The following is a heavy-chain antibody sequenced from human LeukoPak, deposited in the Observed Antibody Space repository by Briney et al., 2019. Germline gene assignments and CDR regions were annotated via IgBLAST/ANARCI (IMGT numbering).Heavy chain of an antibody. V-gene: IGHV4-59*08. CDR1: GGSISSYY. CDR3: ARSTFSSTWNL. CDR2: IYYSGST. D-gene: IGHD6-13*01. J-gene: IGHJ4*02. Sequence: SETLSLTCTVSGGSISSYYWSWIRQPPGKGLEWIGYIYYSGSTNYNPSLKSRVTISVDTSKNQFSLKLRSVTAADTAVYYCARSTFSSTWNLWGQGTLVTVSS.